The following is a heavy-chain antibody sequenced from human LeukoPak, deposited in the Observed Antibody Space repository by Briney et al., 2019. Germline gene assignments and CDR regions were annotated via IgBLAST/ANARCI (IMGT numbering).Heavy chain of an antibody. CDR2: IYYSGST. J-gene: IGHJ4*02. D-gene: IGHD6-19*01. CDR1: GGSISSTSYY. Sequence: SETLSLTCTVSGGSISSTSYYWGWLRQPPGKGLEWLGNIYYSGSTYYNSSLKSRVTISVDMSKNQFSLKLSSVTAADTAVYYCAGEIYSSGWYCDYWGQGTLVTVSS. CDR3: AGEIYSSGWYCDY. V-gene: IGHV4-39*02.